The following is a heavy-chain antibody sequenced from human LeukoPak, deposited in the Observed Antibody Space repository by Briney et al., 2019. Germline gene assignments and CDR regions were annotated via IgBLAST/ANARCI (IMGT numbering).Heavy chain of an antibody. J-gene: IGHJ3*02. CDR3: AKGRRMRVRDAFDI. CDR2: LSGSGGST. D-gene: IGHD2/OR15-2a*01. Sequence: GSLTLSCSASGFTFNSYAMRRVRPGPGKGLEWVSALSGSGGSTYYADSVKGRFTISRDNSKNTLDLQMNSLRAEDMAVYYCAKGRRMRVRDAFDIWGQGTMVTVSS. V-gene: IGHV3-23*01. CDR1: GFTFNSYA.